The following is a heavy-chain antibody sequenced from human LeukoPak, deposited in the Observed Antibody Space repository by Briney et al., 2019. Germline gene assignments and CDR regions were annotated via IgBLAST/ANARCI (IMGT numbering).Heavy chain of an antibody. CDR1: GFTFSSYS. J-gene: IGHJ5*02. CDR2: ISSSSSTI. Sequence: GGSLRLSCAASGFTFSSYSMNWVRQAPGKGLEWVSYISSSSSTIYYADSVKGRFTISRGNSKNTLYLQMNSLRAKDTAVYYCAKSMGSYDDNVVPFDPWGQGTLVTVSS. CDR3: AKSMGSYDDNVVPFDP. V-gene: IGHV3-48*01. D-gene: IGHD3-3*01.